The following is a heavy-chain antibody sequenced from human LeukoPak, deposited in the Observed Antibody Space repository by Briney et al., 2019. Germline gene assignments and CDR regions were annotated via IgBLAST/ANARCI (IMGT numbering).Heavy chain of an antibody. CDR2: INHSGST. CDR3: TQTNILTGDDDTRFDY. D-gene: IGHD3-9*01. Sequence: PSETLSLTCTASGGSISSSSYYWSWIRQPPGKGLEWIGEINHSGSTNYNPSLKSRVTISVDTSKNQFSLKLSSVTAADTAVYYCTQTNILTGDDDTRFDYWGQGTLVTVSS. CDR1: GGSISSSSYY. V-gene: IGHV4-39*07. J-gene: IGHJ4*02.